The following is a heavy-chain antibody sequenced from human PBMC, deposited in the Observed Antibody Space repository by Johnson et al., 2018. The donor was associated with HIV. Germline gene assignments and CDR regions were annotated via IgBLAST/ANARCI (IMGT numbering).Heavy chain of an antibody. J-gene: IGHJ6*01. CDR1: GFTFSSYG. V-gene: IGHV3-33*08. CDR3: ARRMVVGYHAREF. Sequence: QVQLVESGGGVVQPGRSLRLSCAASGFTFSSYGMHWVRQAPGKGLEWVAFIRYDGSNKYYVDSVKGRFTISRDNAKNSLYLQMNSLRVEDTAIYYCARRMVVGYHAREFCGQG. D-gene: IGHD2-21*01. CDR2: IRYDGSNK.